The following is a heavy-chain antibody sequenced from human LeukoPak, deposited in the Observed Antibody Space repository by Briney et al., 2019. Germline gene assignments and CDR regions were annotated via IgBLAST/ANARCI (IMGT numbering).Heavy chain of an antibody. Sequence: GGSLRLSCAPSVFTFSSYAMSWVPHSPEKGLECVSFIRGSGGNTYYAACVKGRFTISRDNSKNTLYLQMNSLRAEDTAVYYCAKGGSSWYLTIFDYWGQGTLVTVSS. V-gene: IGHV3-23*01. CDR2: IRGSGGNT. CDR3: AKGGSSWYLTIFDY. J-gene: IGHJ4*02. D-gene: IGHD6-13*01. CDR1: VFTFSSYA.